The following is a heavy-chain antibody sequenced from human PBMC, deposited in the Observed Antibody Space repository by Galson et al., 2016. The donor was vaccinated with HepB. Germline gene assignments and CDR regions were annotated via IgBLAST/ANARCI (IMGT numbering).Heavy chain of an antibody. V-gene: IGHV3-23*01. D-gene: IGHD3-10*01. CDR1: GFIFSTYA. J-gene: IGHJ3*02. Sequence: SLRLSCAASGFIFSTYAMNWVRQAPGKGLEWVSSIRGSGGGIDYADSVKGRFTISRDNSKNTLYLQMSSLRAEDTALYYCAKERGSRITMVRGVLDAFDIWGQGTMVTVS. CDR3: AKERGSRITMVRGVLDAFDI. CDR2: IRGSGGGI.